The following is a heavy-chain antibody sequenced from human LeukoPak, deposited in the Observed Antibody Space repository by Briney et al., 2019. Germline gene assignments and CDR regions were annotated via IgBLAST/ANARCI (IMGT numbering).Heavy chain of an antibody. V-gene: IGHV1-69*04. CDR3: ARDGYNYVFDY. D-gene: IGHD5-24*01. CDR2: IIPILGMA. Sequence: ASVKVSCKASGGTFSSYAISWVRQAPGQGLEWMGRIIPILGMANYAQKFQGRVTITADKSTSTAYMELSSLRSEDTAVYYCARDGYNYVFDYWGQGTLVTVSS. J-gene: IGHJ4*02. CDR1: GGTFSSYA.